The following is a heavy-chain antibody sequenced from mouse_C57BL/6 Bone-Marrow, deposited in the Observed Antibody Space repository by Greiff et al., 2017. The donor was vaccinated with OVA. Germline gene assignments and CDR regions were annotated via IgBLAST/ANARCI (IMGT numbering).Heavy chain of an antibody. CDR1: GYTFTSYW. D-gene: IGHD4-1*01. V-gene: IGHV1-52*01. J-gene: IGHJ3*01. Sequence: QVQLQQPGAELVRPGSSVKLSCKASGYTFTSYWMHWVKQRPIQGLEWIGNIDPSDSETHSNQKFKDKATLTVDKSSSTAYMQLSSLTSEDSAVYYCARRLGAWFAYWGQGTLVTVSA. CDR3: ARRLGAWFAY. CDR2: IDPSDSET.